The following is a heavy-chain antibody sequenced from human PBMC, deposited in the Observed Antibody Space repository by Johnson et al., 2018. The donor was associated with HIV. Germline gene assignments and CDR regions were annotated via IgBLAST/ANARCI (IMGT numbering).Heavy chain of an antibody. Sequence: QVQLVESGGGLVQPGGSLRLSCAASGFTVSSNYMSWVRQAPGKWLEWVAVVSYETTNKHYADSVKGRFTISRDNSKSTLILQMNGLKDEDTAIYYCARANWPGSAFDIWGQGTMVIVSS. J-gene: IGHJ3*02. CDR1: GFTVSSNY. CDR2: VSYETTNK. CDR3: ARANWPGSAFDI. V-gene: IGHV3-30-3*01. D-gene: IGHD1-1*01.